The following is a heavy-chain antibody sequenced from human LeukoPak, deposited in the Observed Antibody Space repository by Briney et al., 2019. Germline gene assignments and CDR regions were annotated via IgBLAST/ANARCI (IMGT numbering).Heavy chain of an antibody. J-gene: IGHJ6*03. CDR2: MSYSGTS. CDR3: AAGSRPYYFYYMAV. CDR1: GGSIKTYY. Sequence: SETLSLTCTVSGGSIKTYYWSWRRQSPGKGLEWIGSMSYSGTSSYIPSLKSRVSMTIDISKNQFSLKLTSVTAADTALYFCAAGSRPYYFYYMAVWGTGTTVTVSS. V-gene: IGHV4-59*08.